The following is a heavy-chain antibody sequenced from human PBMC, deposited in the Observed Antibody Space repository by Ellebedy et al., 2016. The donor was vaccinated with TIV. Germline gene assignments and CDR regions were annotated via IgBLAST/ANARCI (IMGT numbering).Heavy chain of an antibody. J-gene: IGHJ6*02. V-gene: IGHV4-34*01. CDR1: GASLSGYY. CDR3: AGGTHYYYGWDV. Sequence: SETLSLXXAVYGASLSGYYWGWIRQPPGKGLEWLGEIYRSGSTNYNASLKSRLTMSVDTPKNQLSLKLTYVTAADTAVYYCAGGTHYYYGWDVWGQGTTVIVSS. CDR2: IYRSGST.